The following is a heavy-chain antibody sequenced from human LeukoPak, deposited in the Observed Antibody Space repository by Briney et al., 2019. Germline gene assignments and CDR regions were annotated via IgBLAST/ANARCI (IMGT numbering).Heavy chain of an antibody. CDR3: ARSVESSSWYPVLFDY. Sequence: GASVKVSCKASGYTFTGYYIHWVRQAPGQGREWMGWINPNSGGTNYAQKFQGRVTMTRDTSISTAYMELTSVRSDDTAVYYCARSVESSSWYPVLFDYWGQGTLVTVSS. V-gene: IGHV1-2*02. CDR1: GYTFTGYY. CDR2: INPNSGGT. D-gene: IGHD6-13*01. J-gene: IGHJ4*02.